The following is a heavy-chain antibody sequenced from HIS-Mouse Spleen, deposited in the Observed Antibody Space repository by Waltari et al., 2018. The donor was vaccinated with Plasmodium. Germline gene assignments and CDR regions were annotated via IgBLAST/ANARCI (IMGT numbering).Heavy chain of an antibody. J-gene: IGHJ4*02. D-gene: IGHD1-26*01. CDR2: INHSGST. CDR1: GGSFSGYY. V-gene: IGHV4-34*01. Sequence: QVQLQQWGAGLLKPSETLSLTCAVSGGSFSGYYWGWIRQPPGKGLEWIGEINHSGSTNYNPSLKSRVTISVDTSKNQFSLKLSSVTAADTAVYYCARGGIVGATIDYWGQGTLVTVSS. CDR3: ARGGIVGATIDY.